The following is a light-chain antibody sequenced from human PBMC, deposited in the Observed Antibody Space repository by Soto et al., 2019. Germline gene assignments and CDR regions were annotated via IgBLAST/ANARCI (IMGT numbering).Light chain of an antibody. CDR1: QSVSSN. CDR3: QQYNKWPPMYT. Sequence: EIVMTQSPATLSVSPGESATLSCRASQSVSSNLAWYQQKPGQAPRLLIYGASTRATGIPARFSGSGSGTEFTLTISSLQSEDFAVYYCQQYNKWPPMYTFGQGTKLEIK. CDR2: GAS. V-gene: IGKV3-15*01. J-gene: IGKJ2*01.